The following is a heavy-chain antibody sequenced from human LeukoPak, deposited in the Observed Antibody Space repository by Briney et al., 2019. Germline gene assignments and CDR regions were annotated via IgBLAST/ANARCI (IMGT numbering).Heavy chain of an antibody. CDR2: IYYSGST. Sequence: SETLSLTCTVSGGSISSYYWSWIRQPPGKGLEWIGYIYYSGSTNYNPSLKSRVTISVDTSKNQFSLKLSSVTAADTAVYYCARGKIRDYVWGSYRRYYFDYWGQETLVTVSS. V-gene: IGHV4-59*12. CDR3: ARGKIRDYVWGSYRRYYFDY. CDR1: GGSISSYY. J-gene: IGHJ4*02. D-gene: IGHD3-16*02.